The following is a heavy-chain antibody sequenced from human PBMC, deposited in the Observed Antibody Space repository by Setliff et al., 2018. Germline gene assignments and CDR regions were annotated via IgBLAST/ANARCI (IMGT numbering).Heavy chain of an antibody. CDR2: ISSRSSTT. J-gene: IGHJ4*02. CDR1: GFTFSTYT. V-gene: IGHV3-48*01. CDR3: VRDRGDTSKIKPAY. Sequence: PGGSLRLSCAASGFTFSTYTMNWVRQAPGKGLEWISYISSRSSTTHYADSVKGRFTISRDDAKNSLYLQMNSLRAEDTALYYCVRDRGDTSKIKPAYWGQGTLVTVSS. D-gene: IGHD5-18*01.